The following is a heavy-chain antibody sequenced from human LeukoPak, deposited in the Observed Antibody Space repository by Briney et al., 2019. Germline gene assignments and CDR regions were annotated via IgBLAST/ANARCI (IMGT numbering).Heavy chain of an antibody. CDR1: GGSISSYY. J-gene: IGHJ4*02. Sequence: SETLSLTCTVSGGSISSYYWSWIRQPPGKGLEWIGFIFYGGTTNYNPSLKSRVTISVDTSKNQFSLKLSSVTAADTAVYYCARGGWNKFDYWGQGTLVTVSS. D-gene: IGHD3-22*01. CDR2: IFYGGTT. CDR3: ARGGWNKFDY. V-gene: IGHV4-59*01.